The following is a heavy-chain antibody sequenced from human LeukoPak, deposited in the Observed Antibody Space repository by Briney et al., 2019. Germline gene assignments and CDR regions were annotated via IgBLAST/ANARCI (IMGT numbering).Heavy chain of an antibody. V-gene: IGHV3-21*01. CDR2: ISSSSSYI. CDR3: ARALTTADAFDI. D-gene: IGHD3-3*01. Sequence: GGSLRLSCAAPGFTFSTYSMNWVRQAPGKGLEWVSSISSSSSYIFSADSVKGRFTISRDNAKNSLYLQMNSLRAEDTAVYYCARALTTADAFDIWGLGTMVTVSS. CDR1: GFTFSTYS. J-gene: IGHJ3*02.